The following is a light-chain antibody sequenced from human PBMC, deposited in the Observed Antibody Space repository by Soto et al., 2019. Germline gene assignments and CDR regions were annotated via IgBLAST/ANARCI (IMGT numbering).Light chain of an antibody. V-gene: IGLV2-23*02. CDR3: SSYVGCSPPYVI. Sequence: QSALTQPASVSGSPGQSITISCTGTSSDVGSYNLVSWYQQHPGKAPKLMIYEVTKRPSGISNRFSGSKSGNTASLTISGLQAEDEADYYCSSYVGCSPPYVIFGGGTKVTVL. CDR1: SSDVGSYNL. CDR2: EVT. J-gene: IGLJ2*01.